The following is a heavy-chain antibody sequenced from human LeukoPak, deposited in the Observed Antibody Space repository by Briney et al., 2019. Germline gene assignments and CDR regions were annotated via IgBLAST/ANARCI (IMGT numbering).Heavy chain of an antibody. J-gene: IGHJ6*03. CDR1: GGTFSSYA. CDR3: ARVNYYDSYYYYMDV. V-gene: IGHV1-69*05. Sequence: GSSVKVSCKASGGTFSSYAISWVRQAPGQGLEWMERIIPIFGTANYAQKFQGRVTITTDESTSTAYMELSSLRSEDTAVYYCARVNYYDSYYYYMDVWGKGTTVTVSS. CDR2: IIPIFGTA. D-gene: IGHD3-22*01.